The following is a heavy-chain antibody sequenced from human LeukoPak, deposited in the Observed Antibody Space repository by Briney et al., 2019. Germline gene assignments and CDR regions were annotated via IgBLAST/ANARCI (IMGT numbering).Heavy chain of an antibody. V-gene: IGHV3-30*18. D-gene: IGHD2-2*01. CDR1: GFTFSSYG. Sequence: GGSLRLSCAASGFTFSSYGMHWVRQAPGKGLEWVAVISYDGSNKYYADSVKGRFTISRDNSKNTLYLQMNSLRAEDTAVYYCAKEVVVVPAALLYYYYGMDVWGQGTTVTVSS. CDR2: ISYDGSNK. CDR3: AKEVVVVPAALLYYYYGMDV. J-gene: IGHJ6*02.